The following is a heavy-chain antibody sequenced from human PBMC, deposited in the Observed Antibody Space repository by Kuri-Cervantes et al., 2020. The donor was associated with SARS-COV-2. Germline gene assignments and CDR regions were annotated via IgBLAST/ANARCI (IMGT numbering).Heavy chain of an antibody. CDR2: ISSSSYI. CDR3: ARVTTVTEVY. J-gene: IGHJ4*02. V-gene: IGHV3-21*01. D-gene: IGHD4-11*01. Sequence: GGSLRLSCAASGFTFNSYAMNWVRQAPGKGLEWVSSISSSSYIYYADSVKGRFTSSRENAKNSLYLQMNSLRAEDTAVYYCARVTTVTEVYWGQGTLVTVSS. CDR1: GFTFNSYA.